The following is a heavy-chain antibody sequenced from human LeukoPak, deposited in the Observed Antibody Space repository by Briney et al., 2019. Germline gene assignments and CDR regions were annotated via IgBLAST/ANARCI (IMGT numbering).Heavy chain of an antibody. CDR1: GFTFSSYG. V-gene: IGHV3-33*01. CDR3: AREVVAVAGTSFDY. Sequence: GGSLRLSCAASGFTFSSYGMHWVRQAPGEGLEWVAVIWYDGSNKYYADSVKGRFTISRDNSKNTLYLQMNSLRAEDTAVYYCAREVVAVAGTSFDYWGQGTLVTVSS. D-gene: IGHD6-19*01. CDR2: IWYDGSNK. J-gene: IGHJ4*02.